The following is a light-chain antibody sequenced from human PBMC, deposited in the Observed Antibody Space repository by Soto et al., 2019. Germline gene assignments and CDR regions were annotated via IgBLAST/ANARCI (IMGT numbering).Light chain of an antibody. J-gene: IGKJ1*01. Sequence: IRMTQFPSTVPASXGDRVTIAGRTRSSIRKFLARYRQTPGXASKGXIYCASTLESGVPSRFSGSGSGKEFTLTISSLQSDDFATYECQQYSSYWTFGQGTKVDIK. CDR2: CAS. CDR3: QQYSSYWT. V-gene: IGKV1-5*01. CDR1: SSIRKF.